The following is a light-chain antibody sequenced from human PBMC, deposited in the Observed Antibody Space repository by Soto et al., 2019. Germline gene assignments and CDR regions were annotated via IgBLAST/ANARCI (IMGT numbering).Light chain of an antibody. J-gene: IGKJ4*01. CDR3: QQSYSTPPT. V-gene: IGKV1-39*01. CDR1: QSISSY. CDR2: ATS. Sequence: DIQMTQSPSSLSASVGDSVTITCRASQSISSYLNWYQQKPGKAPKLLIYATSSLQSGVPSRFSGSGPGTDFTLTISSLQPEDSATYYCQQSYSTPPTFGGGTKVDIK.